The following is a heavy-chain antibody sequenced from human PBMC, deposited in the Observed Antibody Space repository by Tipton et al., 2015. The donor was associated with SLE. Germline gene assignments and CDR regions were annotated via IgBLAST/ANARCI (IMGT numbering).Heavy chain of an antibody. Sequence: SLRLSCAASGFTFSSYSMNWVRQAPGKGLEWVSSISSSSSYIYYADSVKGRFTISRDNAKNSLYLQMNSLRAEDTAVYYCARPMTTVAKGRLDYWGQGTLVTVSS. J-gene: IGHJ4*02. CDR1: GFTFSSYS. CDR2: ISSSSSYI. V-gene: IGHV3-21*01. D-gene: IGHD4-23*01. CDR3: ARPMTTVAKGRLDY.